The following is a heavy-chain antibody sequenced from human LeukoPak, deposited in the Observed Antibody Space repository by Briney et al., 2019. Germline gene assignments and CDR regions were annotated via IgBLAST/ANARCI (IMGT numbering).Heavy chain of an antibody. D-gene: IGHD3-22*01. V-gene: IGHV4-34*01. CDR3: ARHSLITMIVVASRAAFDI. CDR2: INHSGST. Sequence: PSETLSLTCAVYGGSFGGYYWSWIRQPPGKGLEWIGEINHSGSTNYNPSLKSRVTISVDTSKNQFSLKLSSVTAADTAVYYCARHSLITMIVVASRAAFDIWGQGTMVTVSS. CDR1: GGSFGGYY. J-gene: IGHJ3*02.